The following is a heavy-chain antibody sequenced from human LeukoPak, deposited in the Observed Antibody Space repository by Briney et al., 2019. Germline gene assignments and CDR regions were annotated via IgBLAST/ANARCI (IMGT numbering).Heavy chain of an antibody. CDR1: GYTFTSYS. Sequence: ASVKVSCTASGYTFTSYSISWVRQAPGQGLEWMGWISAYNGNTIYAQKVKGRVTMTTDQSTSTAYVVLRSLKSDDTAVDYCARSAYCSDGSCYSDFWGQRILLTVSS. J-gene: IGHJ4*02. CDR3: ARSAYCSDGSCYSDF. V-gene: IGHV1-18*01. D-gene: IGHD2-15*01. CDR2: ISAYNGNT.